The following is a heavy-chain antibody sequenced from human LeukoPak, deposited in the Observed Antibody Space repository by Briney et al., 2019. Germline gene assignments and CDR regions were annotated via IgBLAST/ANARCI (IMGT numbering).Heavy chain of an antibody. CDR3: ARVRSSAEPHLDF. Sequence: SETLSLTCTVSGGSISSYYWSWIRQPPGKGLEWIGYIYYSGSTNYNPSLKSRVTISVDTSKNQFSLKLSSVTAADTAVYYCARVRSSAEPHLDFWGQGTLVTVSS. CDR2: IYYSGST. D-gene: IGHD1-26*01. V-gene: IGHV4-59*01. CDR1: GGSISSYY. J-gene: IGHJ4*02.